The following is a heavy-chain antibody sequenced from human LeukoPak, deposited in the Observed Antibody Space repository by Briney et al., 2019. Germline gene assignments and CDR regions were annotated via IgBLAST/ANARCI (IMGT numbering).Heavy chain of an antibody. V-gene: IGHV1-18*01. D-gene: IGHD2-2*01. Sequence: ASVKVSCKASGYTFTSYGISWVRQAPGQGLEWMGWISAYNGNTNYAQKLQGRVTMTTDTSTSTAYMELRSLRSDHTAVTYCARDCYDGRRNQYDNMDVWGKGTPVTVSS. CDR3: ARDCYDGRRNQYDNMDV. CDR1: GYTFTSYG. J-gene: IGHJ6*03. CDR2: ISAYNGNT.